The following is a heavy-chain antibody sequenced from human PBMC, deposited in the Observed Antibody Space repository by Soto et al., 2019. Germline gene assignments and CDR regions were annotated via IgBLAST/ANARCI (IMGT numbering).Heavy chain of an antibody. CDR3: AIGAIAAAGTDYYYYGMDA. CDR1: GGTFSSYA. D-gene: IGHD6-13*01. V-gene: IGHV1-69*06. J-gene: IGHJ6*02. Sequence: QVQLVQSGAEVKKPWSSVKVSCTASGGTFSSYAISWVRQAPGQGLEWMGGIIPIFGTANYAQKFQGRVTMTADKSTSTAYMELSSLRSEDTAVYYCAIGAIAAAGTDYYYYGMDAWGQGTPVTVSS. CDR2: IIPIFGTA.